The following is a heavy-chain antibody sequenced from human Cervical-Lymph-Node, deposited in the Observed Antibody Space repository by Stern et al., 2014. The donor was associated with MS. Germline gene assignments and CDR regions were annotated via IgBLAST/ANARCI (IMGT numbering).Heavy chain of an antibody. CDR3: AKHACTGAACPFDL. J-gene: IGHJ4*02. Sequence: QVQLQESGPGLVKPSETLSLTCAVSGDSISSYTHYWAWIRQPPGKGLEWIGMVYVRGSSYYNPPHKRPVPISVHTSKNHFSLGLNSVTAADTAVYYCAKHACTGAACPFDLWGQGTLVTVSS. CDR2: VYVRGSS. V-gene: IGHV4-39*01. CDR1: GDSISSYTHY. D-gene: IGHD2-8*02.